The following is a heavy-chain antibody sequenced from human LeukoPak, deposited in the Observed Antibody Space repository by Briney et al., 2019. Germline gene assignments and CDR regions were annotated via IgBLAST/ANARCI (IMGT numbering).Heavy chain of an antibody. V-gene: IGHV3-21*01. CDR3: ARDRYCSGGSCYYYGMDV. Sequence: GGSLRLSCAASGFTFSSYSMNWARQAPGKGLEWVSSISSSSSYIYYADSVKGRFTISRDNAKNSLYLQMNSLRAEDTAVYYCARDRYCSGGSCYYYGMDVWGQGTTVTVSS. CDR1: GFTFSSYS. J-gene: IGHJ6*02. CDR2: ISSSSSYI. D-gene: IGHD2-15*01.